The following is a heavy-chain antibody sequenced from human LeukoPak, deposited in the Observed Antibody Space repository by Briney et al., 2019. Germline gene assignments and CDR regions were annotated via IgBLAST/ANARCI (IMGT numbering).Heavy chain of an antibody. CDR3: ARENYDYVWGSYRIYYFDY. CDR2: ISAYNGNT. D-gene: IGHD3-16*02. CDR1: GYTFTSYG. J-gene: IGHJ4*02. V-gene: IGHV1-18*01. Sequence: GASVKVSCKASGYTFTSYGISWVRLAPGQGLEWMGWISAYNGNTNYAQKLQGRVTMTTDTSTSTAYMELRSLRSDDTAVYYCARENYDYVWGSYRIYYFDYWGQGTLVTVSS.